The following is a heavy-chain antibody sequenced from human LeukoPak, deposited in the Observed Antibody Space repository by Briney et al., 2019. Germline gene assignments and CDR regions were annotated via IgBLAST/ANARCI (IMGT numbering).Heavy chain of an antibody. CDR2: MYDRGNI. CDR1: GGSVSGYY. J-gene: IGHJ4*02. V-gene: IGHV4-59*02. CDR3: AATIKRDYGDANPHY. Sequence: SETLSLTCTVSGGSVSGYYWSWIRQPPGKGLEWIGYMYDRGNINYNPSLKSRVTISQDMSKNQLSLKLRSVTAADRAVYYCAATIKRDYGDANPHYWGQGILVTVSS. D-gene: IGHD4-17*01.